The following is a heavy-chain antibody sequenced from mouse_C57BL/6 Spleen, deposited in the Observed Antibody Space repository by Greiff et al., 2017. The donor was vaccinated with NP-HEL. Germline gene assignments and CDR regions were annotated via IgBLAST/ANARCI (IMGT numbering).Heavy chain of an antibody. J-gene: IGHJ4*01. CDR1: GYTFTSYW. Sequence: QVQLKQPGAELVRPGTSVKLSCKASGYTFTSYWMHWVKQRPGQGLEWIGVIDPSDSYTNYNQKFKGKATLTVDTSSSTAYMQLSSLTSEDSAVYYCARRWLLRTEEWAMDYWGQGTSVTVSS. CDR2: IDPSDSYT. D-gene: IGHD2-3*01. CDR3: ARRWLLRTEEWAMDY. V-gene: IGHV1-59*01.